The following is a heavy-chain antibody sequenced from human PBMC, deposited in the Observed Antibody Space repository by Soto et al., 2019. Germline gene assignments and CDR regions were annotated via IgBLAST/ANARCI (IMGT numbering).Heavy chain of an antibody. J-gene: IGHJ4*02. V-gene: IGHV4-4*07. D-gene: IGHD3-22*01. CDR1: GGSISSYY. CDR2: IYTSGST. CDR3: AREGLSGYYYDSSGYYYTYYFDY. Sequence: SETLSLTCTVSGGSISSYYWSWIRQPAGKGLEWIGRIYTSGSTNYNPALKSRVTMSVDTSKNQFSLKLSSVTAADTAVYYCAREGLSGYYYDSSGYYYTYYFDYWGQGTLVTVSS.